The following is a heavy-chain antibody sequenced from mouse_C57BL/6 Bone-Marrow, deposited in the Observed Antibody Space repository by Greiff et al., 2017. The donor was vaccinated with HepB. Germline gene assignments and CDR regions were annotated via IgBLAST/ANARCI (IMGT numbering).Heavy chain of an antibody. CDR1: GYTFTSYW. V-gene: IGHV1-55*01. D-gene: IGHD1-1*01. CDR3: AKKYYGSNYFDY. J-gene: IGHJ2*01. CDR2: IYPGSGST. Sequence: QVQLQQPGAELVKPGASVKMSCKASGYTFTSYWITWVKQRPGQGLEWIGDIYPGSGSTNYNEKFKSKATLTVDTSSSTAYMQLSSLTSEDSAVYYSAKKYYGSNYFDYWGQGTTLTVSS.